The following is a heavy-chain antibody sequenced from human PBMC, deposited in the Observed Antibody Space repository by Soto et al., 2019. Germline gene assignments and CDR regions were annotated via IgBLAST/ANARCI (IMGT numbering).Heavy chain of an antibody. CDR1: GFTFNDFE. J-gene: IGHJ4*02. V-gene: IGHV3-48*03. Sequence: EVQLLESGGGLVQPGGSLRLSCGVSGFTFNDFEMNWVRQAPGKGVEWLAYIDGSGTTKKYADSVRGRFTISRDNPNNSLFLQMSSLSAADTAIYYCARGFGRFNYWGQGTLVSVSS. D-gene: IGHD3-10*01. CDR3: ARGFGRFNY. CDR2: IDGSGTTK.